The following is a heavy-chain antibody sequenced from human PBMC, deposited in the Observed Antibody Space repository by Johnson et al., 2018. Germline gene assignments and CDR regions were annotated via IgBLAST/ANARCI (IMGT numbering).Heavy chain of an antibody. D-gene: IGHD6-13*01. V-gene: IGHV3-48*02. CDR3: ARLSNSSRRGY. Sequence: VQLVQSGGGLVQPGGSLRLSCAASGFTFSTYSMNWVRQAPGKGLEWVSYIRSNSSTVYYADSVRDRFTISRDNAKNLLYLQMSSRTDEETAMYYCARLSNSSRRGYWGQGTLVTVSS. CDR2: IRSNSSTV. CDR1: GFTFSTYS. J-gene: IGHJ4*02.